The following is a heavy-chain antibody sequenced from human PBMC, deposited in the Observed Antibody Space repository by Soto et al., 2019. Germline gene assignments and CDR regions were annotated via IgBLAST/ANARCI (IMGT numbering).Heavy chain of an antibody. J-gene: IGHJ6*02. CDR1: GFTFNSYG. CDR2: ISYDEKYK. D-gene: IGHD3-10*01. CDR3: AKDHAPGSSSDFYYGMDV. V-gene: IGHV3-30*18. Sequence: PGGSLRLSCAASGFTFNSYGMHWVRQAPGKGLEWVAVISYDEKYKYYGDSVKGRFTISRDNSKNTLYLQMNSLRVEDTAVYFCAKDHAPGSSSDFYYGMDVWGQGTTVTVSS.